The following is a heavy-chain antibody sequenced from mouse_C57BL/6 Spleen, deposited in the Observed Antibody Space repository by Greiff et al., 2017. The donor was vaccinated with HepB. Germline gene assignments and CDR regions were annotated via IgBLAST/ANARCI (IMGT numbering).Heavy chain of an antibody. CDR2: ISYDGSN. V-gene: IGHV3-6*01. J-gene: IGHJ1*03. Sequence: EVQLQESGPGLVKPSQSLSLTCSVTGYSITSGYYWNWIRQFPGNQLEWMGYISYDGSNNYNPSLKNRISITRDTSKNQFFLKLNSVTTEDTATYYCAGRSRDYCSSSPWYFDVWGTGTTVTVSS. D-gene: IGHD1-1*01. CDR3: AGRSRDYCSSSPWYFDV. CDR1: GYSITSGYY.